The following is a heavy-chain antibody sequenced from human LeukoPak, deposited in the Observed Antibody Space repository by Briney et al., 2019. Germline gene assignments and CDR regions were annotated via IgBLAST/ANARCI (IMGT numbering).Heavy chain of an antibody. CDR3: ARARSGLDY. CDR1: GGSISSSSYY. V-gene: IGHV4-61*02. Sequence: SETLSLTCTVSGGSISSSSYYWGWIRQPAGKGLEWIGRIYTSGSTNYNPSLKSRVTMSVDTSKNQFSLKLSSVTAADTAVYFCARARSGLDYWGQGTLVTVSS. CDR2: IYTSGST. J-gene: IGHJ4*02. D-gene: IGHD6-25*01.